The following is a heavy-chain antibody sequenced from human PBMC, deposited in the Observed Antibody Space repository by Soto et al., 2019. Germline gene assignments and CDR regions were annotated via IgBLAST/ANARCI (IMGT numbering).Heavy chain of an antibody. D-gene: IGHD2-2*01. CDR2: IYYSGST. Sequence: SETLSLTCTVSGGSISSYYWSWIRQPPGKGLEWIGYIYYSGSTNYNPSLKSRVTISVDTSKNQFSLKLSSVTAADTAVYHCARVYCSSTSCEPYFDYWGQGTLVTVSS. CDR3: ARVYCSSTSCEPYFDY. J-gene: IGHJ4*02. CDR1: GGSISSYY. V-gene: IGHV4-59*01.